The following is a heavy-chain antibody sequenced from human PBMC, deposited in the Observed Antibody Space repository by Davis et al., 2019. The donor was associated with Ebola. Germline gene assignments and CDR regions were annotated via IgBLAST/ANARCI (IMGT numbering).Heavy chain of an antibody. CDR1: RFTFSNYA. Sequence: PGGSLRLSCAASRFTFSNYAMHWVRRAPGKGLEGVANIKQDGSEKYYVDSVKGRFTISRDNAKNSLYLQMNSLRAEDTAVYYCARDLSIVGATWYYGMDVWGKGTTVTVSS. CDR2: IKQDGSEK. J-gene: IGHJ6*04. D-gene: IGHD1-26*01. CDR3: ARDLSIVGATWYYGMDV. V-gene: IGHV3-7*01.